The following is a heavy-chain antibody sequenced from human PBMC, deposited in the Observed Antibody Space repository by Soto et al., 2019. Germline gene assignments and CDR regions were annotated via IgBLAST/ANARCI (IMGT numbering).Heavy chain of an antibody. V-gene: IGHV1-69*01. CDR3: ARVAYTSRATHWFDC. Sequence: QVQLVQSGAEVKKPGSSVKVSCKASGGTFTNYAVSWVRQAPGQGPEWMGDITPLFGTTNYAQKFQGRLTIVADESTSTGYMELTNLRSEDTALYYCARVAYTSRATHWFDCWGQGTLVAVSS. CDR2: ITPLFGTT. CDR1: GGTFTNYA. D-gene: IGHD3-16*01. J-gene: IGHJ5*01.